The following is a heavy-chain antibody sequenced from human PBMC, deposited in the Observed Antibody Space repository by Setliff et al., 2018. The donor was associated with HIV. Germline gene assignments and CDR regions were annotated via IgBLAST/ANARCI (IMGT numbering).Heavy chain of an antibody. Sequence: SETLSLTCSVSDDSISSGVYYWSWVRQFPGKGLEWIGYVHQNGNINYNPSLNSRVAMSLDTSKSQFSLELTSVTAADTARYYCARDHYLGLDYWGQGSLVTVSS. CDR2: VHQNGNI. CDR1: DDSISSGVYY. CDR3: ARDHYLGLDY. J-gene: IGHJ4*02. D-gene: IGHD7-27*01. V-gene: IGHV4-31*03.